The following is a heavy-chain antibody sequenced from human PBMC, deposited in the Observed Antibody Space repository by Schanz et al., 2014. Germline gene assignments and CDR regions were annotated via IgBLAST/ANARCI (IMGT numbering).Heavy chain of an antibody. D-gene: IGHD3-10*01. Sequence: QVQLQESGPGLVKPSETLSLTCVVSRHSFSSSNWWGWIRQPAGKALEWVGRVFPNGITNYNPSLKSRVPISLDASKNQVSLPLRSVTAADTAVYYCARGLRPFAELSAYWGQGTLVTVSS. CDR3: ARGLRPFAELSAY. J-gene: IGHJ4*02. CDR1: RHSFSSSNW. V-gene: IGHV4-61*02. CDR2: VFPNGIT.